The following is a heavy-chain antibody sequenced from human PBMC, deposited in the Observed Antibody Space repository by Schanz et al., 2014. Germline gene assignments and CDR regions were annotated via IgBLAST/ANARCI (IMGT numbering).Heavy chain of an antibody. V-gene: IGHV1-18*04. J-gene: IGHJ3*01. CDR2: ISTYTGNT. D-gene: IGHD6-13*01. Sequence: QVQLVQSGPEVKKPGASVKVSCKASGYTFTSYGVSWVRQAPGQGLEWMGWISTYTGNTNYAQRLQDRVTMTTDTPTSTAYMELRSLRSDATAVYYCARNVIATGRAFDLWGPGTMVTVS. CDR1: GYTFTSYG. CDR3: ARNVIATGRAFDL.